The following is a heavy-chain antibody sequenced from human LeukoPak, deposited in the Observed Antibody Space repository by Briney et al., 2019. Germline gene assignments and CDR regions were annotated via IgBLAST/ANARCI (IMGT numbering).Heavy chain of an antibody. CDR3: AGEGAYYDSSGYYIDY. Sequence: GGSLRLSCAASGFTFSSYSMNWVRQAPGKGLEWVSSISSSSSYIYYADSVKGRFIISRDNAKNSLYLQMNSLRAEDTAVYYCAGEGAYYDSSGYYIDYWGQGTLVTVSS. CDR1: GFTFSSYS. V-gene: IGHV3-21*01. CDR2: ISSSSSYI. J-gene: IGHJ4*02. D-gene: IGHD3-22*01.